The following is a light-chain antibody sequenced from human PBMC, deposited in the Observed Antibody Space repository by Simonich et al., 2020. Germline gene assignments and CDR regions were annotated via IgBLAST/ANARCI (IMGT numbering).Light chain of an antibody. J-gene: IGKJ2*01. V-gene: IGKV1-12*01. CDR1: QGINSW. CDR2: AAS. Sequence: DIQMTQSPSSVSASVGDRVTITCRASQGINSWLAWYPKKPGKAPKLLIYAASSLQSGVPSRFSGSGSGTDFTLTISSLQPEDFATYYCQQANSFPQTFGQGTKLEIK. CDR3: QQANSFPQT.